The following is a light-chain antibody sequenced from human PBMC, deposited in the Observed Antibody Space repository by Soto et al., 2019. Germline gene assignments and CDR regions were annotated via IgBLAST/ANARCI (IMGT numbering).Light chain of an antibody. CDR1: SSNIGAGND. CDR2: GNN. J-gene: IGLJ3*02. Sequence: QSVLTQPPSVSGAPGQRVTIPCTGSSSNIGAGNDVNWYEQLPGTAPKLLIYGNNNRPSGVPDRLSGSKSGTSASLAITGLQAEDEADYYCQSYDSSLSGWVFGGGTKVTVL. V-gene: IGLV1-40*01. CDR3: QSYDSSLSGWV.